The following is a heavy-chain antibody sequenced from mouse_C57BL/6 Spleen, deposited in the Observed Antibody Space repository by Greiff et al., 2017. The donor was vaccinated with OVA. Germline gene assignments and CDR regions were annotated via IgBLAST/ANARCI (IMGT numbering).Heavy chain of an antibody. V-gene: IGHV3-6*01. CDR1: GYSITSGYY. Sequence: EVQLQQSGPGLVKPSQSLSLTCSVTGYSITSGYYWNWIRQFPGNKLEWMGYISYDGSNNYNPSLKNRISITRDTSKNQFFLKLNSVTTEDTATYYCARDRGLPYYYAMDYWGQGTSVTVSS. CDR3: ARDRGLPYYYAMDY. D-gene: IGHD2-2*01. CDR2: ISYDGSN. J-gene: IGHJ4*01.